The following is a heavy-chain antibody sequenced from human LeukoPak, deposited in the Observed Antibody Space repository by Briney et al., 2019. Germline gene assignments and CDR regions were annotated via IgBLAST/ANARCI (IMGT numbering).Heavy chain of an antibody. Sequence: SETLSLTCAVSGGSISSSNWWSWVRQPPGKGLEWIGEIYHSGSTNYNPSLKSRVTISVDKSKNQFSLKLSSVTAADTAVYYYARDRGGNSGYYGMDVWGQGTTVTVSS. V-gene: IGHV4-4*02. CDR3: ARDRGGNSGYYGMDV. CDR1: GGSISSSNW. J-gene: IGHJ6*02. D-gene: IGHD4-23*01. CDR2: IYHSGST.